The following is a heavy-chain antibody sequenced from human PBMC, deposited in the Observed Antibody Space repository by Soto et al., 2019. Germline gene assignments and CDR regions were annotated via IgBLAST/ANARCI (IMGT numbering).Heavy chain of an antibody. V-gene: IGHV1-69*04. Sequence: SVKVSCKASGGTFSSYTISWVRQAPGQGLEWMGRIIPILGIANYAQKLQGRVTITADKSTITAYMELSSLRSEDTAVYYCARDTYYDILTGPPTDYYYMDVWGKGTTVTVSS. CDR2: IIPILGIA. J-gene: IGHJ6*03. CDR1: GGTFSSYT. CDR3: ARDTYYDILTGPPTDYYYMDV. D-gene: IGHD3-9*01.